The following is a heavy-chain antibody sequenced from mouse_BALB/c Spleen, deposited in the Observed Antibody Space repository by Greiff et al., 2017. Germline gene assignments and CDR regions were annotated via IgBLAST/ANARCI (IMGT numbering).Heavy chain of an antibody. Sequence: VQLKESGPGLVAPSQSLSITCTVSGFSLTSYGVPWVRQPPGKGLEWLGVIWAGGSTNYNSALMSRLSISKDNSKSQVFLKMNSLQTDDTAMYYCATYYKYDWFAYWGQGTLVTVSA. V-gene: IGHV2-9*02. CDR3: ATYYKYDWFAY. CDR1: GFSLTSYG. J-gene: IGHJ3*01. CDR2: IWAGGST. D-gene: IGHD2-14*01.